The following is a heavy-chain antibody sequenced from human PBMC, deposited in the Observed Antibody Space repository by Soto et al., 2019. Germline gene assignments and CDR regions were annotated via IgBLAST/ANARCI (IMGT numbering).Heavy chain of an antibody. Sequence: QVQLVQSGAEVKKPGSSVKVSCKASGGTFSSYAISWVRQAPGQGLEWMGGIIPIFGTPHYAQKFQGRVTITADESTSTAYMELRSLRSEDTAVYYRARGATGNLGWFDPWGQGTLVTVSS. CDR2: IIPIFGTP. V-gene: IGHV1-69*01. CDR3: ARGATGNLGWFDP. CDR1: GGTFSSYA. D-gene: IGHD1-1*01. J-gene: IGHJ5*02.